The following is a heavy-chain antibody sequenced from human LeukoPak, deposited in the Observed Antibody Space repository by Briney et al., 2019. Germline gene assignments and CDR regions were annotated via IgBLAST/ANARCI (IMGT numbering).Heavy chain of an antibody. J-gene: IGHJ4*02. D-gene: IGHD1-14*01. CDR3: ARDSYRALEY. CDR2: INQDGSGK. CDR1: GFTFSSHW. Sequence: SGGSLRLSCAASGFTFSSHWMSWVRQAPGKGLEWVAHINQDGSGKYYVDSVKGRFTISRDNAKNSLYLQMNSLRVEDTAVYYCARDSYRALEYWGQGTLVTVSS. V-gene: IGHV3-7*01.